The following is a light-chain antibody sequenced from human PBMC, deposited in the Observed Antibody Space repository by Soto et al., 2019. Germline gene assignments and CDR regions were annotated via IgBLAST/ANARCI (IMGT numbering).Light chain of an antibody. V-gene: IGKV3-15*01. CDR1: QNSRRS. CDR3: QHYEKWTRT. CDR2: GTS. Sequence: EIVMTQGPVTLSVSPGERATLPCRASQNSRRSLAWYQQKPGKGPRPLTYGTSPRAGVVPAMFSGGGAGTEFTLTSTSLQSEDFAVYFCQHYEKWTRTFGLGTNVEIK. J-gene: IGKJ2*01.